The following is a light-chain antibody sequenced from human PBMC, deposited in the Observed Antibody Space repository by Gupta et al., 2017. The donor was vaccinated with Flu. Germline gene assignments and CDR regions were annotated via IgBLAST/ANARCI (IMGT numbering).Light chain of an antibody. Sequence: DIQMTQSPSSLSASIGDRVTITCRASQSISDYLNWYQQKPATAPNLLIYGASSLQSGVPSRFSGSGSGTDFTLISSSLQPEDSGTYYCQQSYSTPTFGGGTKVEI. J-gene: IGKJ4*01. CDR1: QSISDY. CDR3: QQSYSTPT. CDR2: GAS. V-gene: IGKV1-39*01.